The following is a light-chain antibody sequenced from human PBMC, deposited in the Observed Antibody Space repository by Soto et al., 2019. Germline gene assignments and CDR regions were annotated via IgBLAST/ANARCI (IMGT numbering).Light chain of an antibody. CDR3: SSFASSNTWV. V-gene: IGLV2-8*01. CDR2: EVT. J-gene: IGLJ3*02. CDR1: SSDVGAYNY. Sequence: QSALTQPPSASGSPGQSVTISCTGTSSDVGAYNYVSWYQQHAGKPPKLVLYEVTKRPSGVPDRFSGSKSANTASLTVSGLQAEDEADYYCSSFASSNTWVFGGGTKLTVL.